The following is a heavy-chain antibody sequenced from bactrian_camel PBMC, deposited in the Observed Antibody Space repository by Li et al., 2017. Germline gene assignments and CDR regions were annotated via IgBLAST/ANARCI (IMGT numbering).Heavy chain of an antibody. V-gene: IGHV3S40*01. J-gene: IGHJ7*01. D-gene: IGHD5*01. Sequence: VQLVESGGGSVQSGGSLRLSCAASGYTPSSYYMGWFRQPPEKEREGVAAIDSDGGITYYADSSKGRFTISQDNAKNTVYLQMNSLQPENTAMYYCAARLRVDSCNLAYMDAWGKGTQVTVS. CDR1: GYTPSSYY. CDR2: IDSDGGIT.